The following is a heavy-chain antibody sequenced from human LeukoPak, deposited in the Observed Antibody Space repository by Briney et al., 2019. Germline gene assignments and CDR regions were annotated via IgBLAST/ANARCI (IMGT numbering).Heavy chain of an antibody. CDR1: GYTFTSYG. V-gene: IGHV1-2*04. Sequence: ASVKVSCKASGYTFTSYGISWVRQAPGQGLEWMGWINPNSGGTNYAQKFQGWVTMTRDTSISTAYMELSRLRSDDTAVYYCARSNSGWYGYWGQGTLVTVSS. J-gene: IGHJ4*02. D-gene: IGHD6-19*01. CDR2: INPNSGGT. CDR3: ARSNSGWYGY.